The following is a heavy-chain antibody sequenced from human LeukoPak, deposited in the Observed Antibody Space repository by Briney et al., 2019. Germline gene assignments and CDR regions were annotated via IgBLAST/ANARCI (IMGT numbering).Heavy chain of an antibody. V-gene: IGHV3-21*01. CDR3: ARGQHWVAAAGAEGDFDS. J-gene: IGHJ4*02. CDR2: ISSSSSYI. CDR1: GFTFSSYS. D-gene: IGHD6-13*01. Sequence: PGGSLRLSCAASGFTFSSYSMNWVRQAPGKGLEWVSSISSSSSYIYYADSVKGRFTISRDNAKNSLYLQMNSPRAEDTAVYYCARGQHWVAAAGAEGDFDSWGQGTLVTVSS.